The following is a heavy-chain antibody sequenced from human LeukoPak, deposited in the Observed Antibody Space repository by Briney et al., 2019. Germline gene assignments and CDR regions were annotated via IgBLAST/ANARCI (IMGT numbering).Heavy chain of an antibody. CDR2: ISGRGGST. CDR3: AKEGGVQLARPSISSDY. Sequence: GGSLRLSCAASGFTLSSYAMSWVRQAPGKGLEWVSAISGRGGSTYYADSVKGRLTMSRDNSKNTLYLQMNSLRDDDTAVYYCAKEGGVQLARPSISSDYWGQGTLVTVSS. D-gene: IGHD1-1*01. V-gene: IGHV3-23*01. CDR1: GFTLSSYA. J-gene: IGHJ4*02.